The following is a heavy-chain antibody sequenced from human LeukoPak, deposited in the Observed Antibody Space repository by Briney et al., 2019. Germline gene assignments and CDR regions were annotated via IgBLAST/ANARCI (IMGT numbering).Heavy chain of an antibody. CDR2: IWYDGSNK. J-gene: IGHJ4*02. V-gene: IGHV3-33*01. D-gene: IGHD6-19*01. Sequence: GGSLRPSCAASGFTFSSYGMHWVRQAPGKGLEWVAVIWYDGSNKYYADSVKGRFTISRDNSRNTLYLQMNSLRAEDTAVYYCASWPGGWYGEDSWGQGTLVTVSS. CDR1: GFTFSSYG. CDR3: ASWPGGWYGEDS.